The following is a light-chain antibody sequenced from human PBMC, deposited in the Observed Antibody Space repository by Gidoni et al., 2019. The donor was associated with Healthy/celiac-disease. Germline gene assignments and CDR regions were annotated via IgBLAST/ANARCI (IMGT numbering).Light chain of an antibody. CDR3: QQYGSSPVT. CDR1: QSVSSSY. Sequence: EIVLTQSPGTLSLSPGERATLSCRASQSVSSSYLAWYQQKPGQAPRLLIYGATSRATGIPDRFSGSGSGTDFTHTISRLEPEDFAVYYCQQYGSSPVTFGGGTKVGIK. V-gene: IGKV3-20*01. J-gene: IGKJ4*01. CDR2: GAT.